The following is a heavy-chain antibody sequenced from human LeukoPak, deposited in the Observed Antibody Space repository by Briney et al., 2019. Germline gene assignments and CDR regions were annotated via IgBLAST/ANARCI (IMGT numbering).Heavy chain of an antibody. CDR3: TTPNCSSTSCYRRYYNWFDP. CDR2: VKSIADGGTT. Sequence: PGGSLRLSCAASGFIFSNAWMNWARQAPGKGLEGVGRVKSIADGGTTDYAAPVKGRFTISRDDSQNTLYLQMNSLKTEDTAVYYCTTPNCSSTSCYRRYYNWFDPWGQGTLVTVSS. V-gene: IGHV3-15*07. D-gene: IGHD2-2*01. J-gene: IGHJ5*02. CDR1: GFIFSNAW.